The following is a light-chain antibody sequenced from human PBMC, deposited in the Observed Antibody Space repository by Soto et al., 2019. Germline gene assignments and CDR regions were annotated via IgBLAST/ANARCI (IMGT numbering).Light chain of an antibody. CDR3: AVWDDSLNAVV. J-gene: IGLJ2*01. V-gene: IGLV1-36*01. CDR1: KSNIGDNA. CDR2: YDD. Sequence: VLTQPPSVSAAPRQRVTISCSGSKSNIGDNAVNWYQQVPGKAPKLLIYYDDLLPSGVSDRFSGTKSGTSASLAISGLQSEDEADYFCAVWDDSLNAVVFGGGTKVTVL.